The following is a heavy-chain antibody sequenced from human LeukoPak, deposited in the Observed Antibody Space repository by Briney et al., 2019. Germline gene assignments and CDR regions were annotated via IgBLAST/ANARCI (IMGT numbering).Heavy chain of an antibody. D-gene: IGHD2-2*01. CDR3: VNLFSSNF. V-gene: IGHV3-23*01. J-gene: IGHJ4*02. Sequence: GRSLRLSCAASGFTFSNFWMTWVRQAPGKGLEWVAGISSSGGSTNYADSAKGRFTISRDNSMNTPYLHMNSLTVEDTAMYYCVNLFSSNFWGQGTQVTVSS. CDR1: GFTFSNFW. CDR2: ISSSGGST.